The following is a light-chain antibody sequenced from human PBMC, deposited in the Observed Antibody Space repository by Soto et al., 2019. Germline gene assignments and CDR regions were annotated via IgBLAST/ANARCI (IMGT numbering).Light chain of an antibody. CDR2: KAS. CDR1: ESISSW. V-gene: IGKV1-5*03. CDR3: QQYKTYSRT. J-gene: IGKJ1*01. Sequence: DIHMTQSPSTLSASVLDRGIITCRASESISSWLAWYQQKPGKAPKLLIYKASTLESGVPSRFSGSGSGTDFTLTISSLQPDDFAIYYCQQYKTYSRTFGQGTKVDIK.